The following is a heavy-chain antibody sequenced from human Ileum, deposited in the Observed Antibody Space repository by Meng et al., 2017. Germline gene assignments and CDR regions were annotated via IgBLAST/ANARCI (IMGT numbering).Heavy chain of an antibody. CDR3: TRAGSFRHDY. CDR1: VSPFSYYW. D-gene: IGHD2-15*01. Sequence: LRAGRVVVRLGGSLGLSCAVAVSPFSYYWMNWVLKTPGKGLVWVSRINGDGSTTTYADTVKGRFTISRDNAESTLYLQMNSLRVDDTAVYYCTRAGSFRHDYWGQGALVTVSS. CDR2: INGDGSTT. J-gene: IGHJ4*02. V-gene: IGHV3-74*01.